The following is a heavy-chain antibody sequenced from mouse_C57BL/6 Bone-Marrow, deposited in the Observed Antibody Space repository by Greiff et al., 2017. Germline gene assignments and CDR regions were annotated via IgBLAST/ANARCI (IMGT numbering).Heavy chain of an antibody. CDR2: IHPNSGST. V-gene: IGHV1-64*01. D-gene: IGHD1-1*01. CDR3: EKEGGIYYSGSSCYVDV. Sequence: VQLQQPGAELVKPGASVKLSCKASGYTFTSYWMHWVKQRPGQGLEWIGMIHPNSGSTNYNEKFKSKATLTVDKSSSTAYMQLSSLASEDSAVYYCEKEGGIYYSGSSCYVDVWYTGTTVTVTA. J-gene: IGHJ1*03. CDR1: GYTFTSYW.